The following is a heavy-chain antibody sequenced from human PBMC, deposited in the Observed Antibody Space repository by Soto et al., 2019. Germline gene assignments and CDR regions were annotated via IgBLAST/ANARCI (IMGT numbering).Heavy chain of an antibody. CDR3: ARDEQGYDSSGYYYYYYGMDV. V-gene: IGHV1-18*01. CDR1: GYTFTSYG. J-gene: IGHJ6*02. CDR2: MSAYNGNT. Sequence: GASVKVSCKSSGYTFTSYGISWVRQAPGQGLEWMGWMSAYNGNTNYAQKLQGRVTMTTDTSTSTAYMELRSLRSDDTAVYYCARDEQGYDSSGYYYYYYGMDVWGQGTTVTVSS. D-gene: IGHD3-22*01.